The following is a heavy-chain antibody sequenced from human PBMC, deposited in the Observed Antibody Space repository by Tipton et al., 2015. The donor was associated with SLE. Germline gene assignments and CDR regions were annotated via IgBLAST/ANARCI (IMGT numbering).Heavy chain of an antibody. D-gene: IGHD6-13*01. Sequence: LSCTVSGGSISSGSYYWSWIRQPAGKGLEWIGRIYTSGSTNYNPSLKSRVTISVDTSKNQFSLKLSSVTAADTAVYYCAREYSLAFDIWGQGTMVTVSS. V-gene: IGHV4-61*02. J-gene: IGHJ3*02. CDR1: GGSISSGSYY. CDR3: AREYSLAFDI. CDR2: IYTSGST.